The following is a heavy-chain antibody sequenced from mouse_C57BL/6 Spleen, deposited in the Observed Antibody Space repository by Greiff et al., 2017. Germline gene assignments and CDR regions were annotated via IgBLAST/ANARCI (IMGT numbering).Heavy chain of an antibody. Sequence: DVQLQESVAELVRPGASVKLSCTASGFNIKNTYMHWVKQRPEQGLEWIGRIDPANGNTKYAPKFQSKATITADTSSNTAYLQLSSLTSEDTAIYYCATPYYGSSYGYFDYWGQGTTLTVSS. V-gene: IGHV14-3*01. CDR2: IDPANGNT. CDR3: ATPYYGSSYGYFDY. J-gene: IGHJ2*01. CDR1: GFNIKNTY. D-gene: IGHD1-1*01.